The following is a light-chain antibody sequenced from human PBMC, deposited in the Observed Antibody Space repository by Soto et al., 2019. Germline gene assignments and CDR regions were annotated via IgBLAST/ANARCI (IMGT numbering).Light chain of an antibody. Sequence: EIVLTQSPGTLSLSPGERATLSCRASQSVSSSYLARYQQKPGQAPRLLIYGASSRATGIPDRFSGSGSGTDFTLTISRLEPEDFAVYSCQQYGSSPRTFGQGTRLEIK. J-gene: IGKJ5*01. CDR2: GAS. V-gene: IGKV3-20*01. CDR1: QSVSSSY. CDR3: QQYGSSPRT.